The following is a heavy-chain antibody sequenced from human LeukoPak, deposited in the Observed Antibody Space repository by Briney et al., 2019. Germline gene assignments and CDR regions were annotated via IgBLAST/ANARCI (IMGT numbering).Heavy chain of an antibody. D-gene: IGHD5-18*01. CDR3: ARRVYSYGYVTFDY. CDR1: GGSFSGYY. V-gene: IGHV4-34*01. CDR2: INHSGST. Sequence: PPETLSLTCAVYGGSFSGYYWSWIRQPPGKGLEWIGEINHSGSTNYNPSLKSRVTISVDTSKNQFSLKLSSVTAADTAVYYCARRVYSYGYVTFDYWGQGTLVTVSS. J-gene: IGHJ4*02.